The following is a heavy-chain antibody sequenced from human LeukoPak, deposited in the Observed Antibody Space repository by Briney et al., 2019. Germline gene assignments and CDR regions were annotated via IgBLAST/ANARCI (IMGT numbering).Heavy chain of an antibody. V-gene: IGHV4-31*03. Sequence: SETLSLTCTVSGGSISSGGYYWSWIRQHPGKGLEWIGYIYYSGSTYYNPSLKSRVTISVDTSKNQFSLKLSSVTAADTAVYYCARGETTFHYYYMDVWGKGTTVTVSS. D-gene: IGHD3-16*01. CDR3: ARGETTFHYYYMDV. CDR2: IYYSGST. CDR1: GGSISSGGYY. J-gene: IGHJ6*03.